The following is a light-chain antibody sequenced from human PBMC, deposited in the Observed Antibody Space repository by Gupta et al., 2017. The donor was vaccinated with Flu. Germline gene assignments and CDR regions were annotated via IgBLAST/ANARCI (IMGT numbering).Light chain of an antibody. CDR1: RSGIGANT. Sequence: QSLLTQPPSASGTPGQPVTMSCSGGRSGIGANTVNWYQQLPGTAPRLLIYATDQRPPGVPDRFSGSKSGSSASLAISGLRSDDEAYYYCSVWDDSLNNRLFGGGTRLTVL. CDR2: ATD. V-gene: IGLV1-44*01. CDR3: SVWDDSLNNRL. J-gene: IGLJ3*02.